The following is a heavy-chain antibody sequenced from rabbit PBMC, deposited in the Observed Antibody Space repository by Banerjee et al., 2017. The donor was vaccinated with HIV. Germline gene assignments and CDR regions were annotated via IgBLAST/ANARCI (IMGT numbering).Heavy chain of an antibody. D-gene: IGHD5-1*01. CDR1: GFSFSSSYW. CDR3: AKDHTDSIWSSFDL. J-gene: IGHJ4*01. CDR2: IYGGSGGST. V-gene: IGHV1S45*01. Sequence: QEQLVESGGGLVTPGASLTLTCTASGFSFSSSYWICWVRQAPGKGLEWIGCIYGGSGGSTVYASWAKGRFTISKTSSTTVTLQMTSLTAADTATYFCAKDHTDSIWSSFDLWGPGTLVTVS.